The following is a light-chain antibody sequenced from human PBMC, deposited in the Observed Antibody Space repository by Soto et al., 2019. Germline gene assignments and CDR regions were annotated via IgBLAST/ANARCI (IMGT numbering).Light chain of an antibody. CDR3: QQYYSAPWT. J-gene: IGKJ1*01. CDR1: QSVLYSSNNKNY. V-gene: IGKV4-1*01. CDR2: WAS. Sequence: DIVMTQSPDSLAVSLGERATINCESSQSVLYSSNNKNYLAWYQQKPGQPPKLLIYWASTRESGVPDRFSGSWSGRDFTLTISSLQADDVAVYYCQQYYSAPWTFGQGTKVEIK.